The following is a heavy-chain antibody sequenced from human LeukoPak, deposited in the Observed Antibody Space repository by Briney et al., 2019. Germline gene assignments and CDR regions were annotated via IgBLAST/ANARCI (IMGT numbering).Heavy chain of an antibody. CDR2: IYYSGST. D-gene: IGHD5-24*01. Sequence: SETLSLTCTVSGGSISSYYWSWIRQPPGKGLEWIGYIYYSGSTNYIPSLKSRVTISVDTSKNQFSLKLSSVTAADTAVYYCARARWLQPYYFDYWGQGTLVTVSS. J-gene: IGHJ4*02. V-gene: IGHV4-59*01. CDR3: ARARWLQPYYFDY. CDR1: GGSISSYY.